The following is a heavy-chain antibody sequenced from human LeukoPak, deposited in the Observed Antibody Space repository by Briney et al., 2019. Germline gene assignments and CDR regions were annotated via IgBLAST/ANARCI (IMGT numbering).Heavy chain of an antibody. D-gene: IGHD5-18*01. CDR1: GFTFSSYW. CDR2: INSDGSST. CDR3: ARDQRGVDTAIMFSDYYYYMDV. Sequence: GGSLRLSCAASGFTFSSYWMHWVRQAPGKGLVWVSRINSDGSSTSYADSVKGRFTISRDNAKNSLYLQMNSLRAEDTAVYYCARDQRGVDTAIMFSDYYYYMDVWGKGTTVTVSS. V-gene: IGHV3-74*01. J-gene: IGHJ6*03.